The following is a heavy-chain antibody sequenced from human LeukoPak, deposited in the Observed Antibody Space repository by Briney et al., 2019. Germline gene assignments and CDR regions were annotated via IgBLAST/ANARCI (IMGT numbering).Heavy chain of an antibody. CDR2: ISAYNGNT. V-gene: IGHV1-18*04. D-gene: IGHD2-2*01. CDR1: GYTFTSYG. J-gene: IGHJ6*04. Sequence: GASVKVSCKASGYTFTSYGIIWVRQAPGQGLEWMGWISAYNGNTNYAQKLQGRVTMTTDTSTSTAYMELRSLRSDDTAVYYCARGGGYCSSTSGPIGGGMDVWGKGTTVTVSS. CDR3: ARGGGYCSSTSGPIGGGMDV.